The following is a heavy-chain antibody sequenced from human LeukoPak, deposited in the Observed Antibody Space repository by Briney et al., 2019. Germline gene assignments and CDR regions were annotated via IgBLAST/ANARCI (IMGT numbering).Heavy chain of an antibody. CDR1: GFSFSSYT. CDR2: ISSSSTYV. D-gene: IGHD6-13*01. CDR3: TKTKIRGSNQSRRMYYFGY. Sequence: GGSLRLSCAASGFSFSSYTMNWVRQAPGKGLEWISSISSSSTYVFYADSMKGRFTISRDSAKNSIYLQINSLRAEDTAIYYCTKTKIRGSNQSRRMYYFGYWGQGTLVTVSS. V-gene: IGHV3-21*01. J-gene: IGHJ4*02.